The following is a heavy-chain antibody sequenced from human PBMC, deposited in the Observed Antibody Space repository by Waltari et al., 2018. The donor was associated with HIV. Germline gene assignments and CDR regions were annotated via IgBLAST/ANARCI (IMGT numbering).Heavy chain of an antibody. CDR3: ARDLFKGYYDSSGYYFDAFDI. D-gene: IGHD3-22*01. J-gene: IGHJ3*02. CDR2: IYSGGST. V-gene: IGHV3-66*01. Sequence: EVQLVESGGGLVQPGGSLRLSCAASGFTVSSNYMSWVRQAPGKGQEWVSVIYSGGSTYYADSVKGRFTISRDNSKNTLYLQMNSLRAEDTAVYYCARDLFKGYYDSSGYYFDAFDIWGQGTMVTVSS. CDR1: GFTVSSNY.